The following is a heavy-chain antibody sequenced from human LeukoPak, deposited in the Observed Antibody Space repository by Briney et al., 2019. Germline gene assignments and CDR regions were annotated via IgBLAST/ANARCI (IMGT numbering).Heavy chain of an antibody. CDR2: IYYSGST. Sequence: PSETRSLTCTVSGGSLSSSSYYWGWIRQPPGKGLDWIGSIYYSGSTYYNPSLKSRVTISVDTSKNQFSLKMSSVTAADTAVYYCARPPVAMVYSDVRWKGVFAYWGQGTLVTVSS. CDR1: GGSLSSSSYY. D-gene: IGHD5-18*01. V-gene: IGHV4-39*01. J-gene: IGHJ4*02. CDR3: ARPPVAMVYSDVRWKGVFAY.